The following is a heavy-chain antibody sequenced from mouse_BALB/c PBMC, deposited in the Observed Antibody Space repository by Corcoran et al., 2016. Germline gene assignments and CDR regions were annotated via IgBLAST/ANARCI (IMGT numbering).Heavy chain of an antibody. Sequence: QIQLVQSGPELKKPGEPVKISCKASGYTFTNYGMNWVKQAPGKGLKWMGWINPYTGEPTYADDFKGRFAFSLETSASTAYLQINNLKNEDMATYFCARGYGYDDGAWVAYWGQGTLVTVSA. J-gene: IGHJ3*01. V-gene: IGHV9-1*02. D-gene: IGHD2-2*01. CDR1: GYTFTNYG. CDR3: ARGYGYDDGAWVAY. CDR2: INPYTGEP.